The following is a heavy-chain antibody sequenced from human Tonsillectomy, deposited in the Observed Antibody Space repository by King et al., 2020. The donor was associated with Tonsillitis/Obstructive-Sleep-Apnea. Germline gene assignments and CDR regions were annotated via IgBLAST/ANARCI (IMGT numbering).Heavy chain of an antibody. CDR1: GGTLSSNG. CDR3: ARGACTRCYKYYGVDV. J-gene: IGHJ6*02. CDR2: ITPMFGTT. Sequence: VQLVESGAEVKKPGSSVKVSCTASGGTLSSNGISWVRQAPGQGLEWMGGITPMFGTTDYAQKFQGRVTITADKSTSTTYMELSSLRSEDTAVYYCARGACTRCYKYYGVDVWGQGTTVTVSS. D-gene: IGHD2-2*02. V-gene: IGHV1-69*06.